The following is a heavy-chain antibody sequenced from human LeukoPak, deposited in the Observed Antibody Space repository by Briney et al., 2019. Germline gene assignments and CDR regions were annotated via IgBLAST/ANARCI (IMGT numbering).Heavy chain of an antibody. D-gene: IGHD5-12*01. CDR1: GFSFSSYA. CDR2: IWSDGSNE. CDR3: ARGDSGYDY. Sequence: GGSLRLSCAASGFSFSSYAMSWVRQAPGKGLEWVALIWSDGSNENYADSVKGRFTISRDNSKNTLYLQMNSLRAEDTAVYYCARGDSGYDYWGQGTLVTVSS. V-gene: IGHV3-33*08. J-gene: IGHJ4*02.